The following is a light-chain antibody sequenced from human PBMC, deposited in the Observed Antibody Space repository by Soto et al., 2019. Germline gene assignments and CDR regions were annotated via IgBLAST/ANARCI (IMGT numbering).Light chain of an antibody. J-gene: IGKJ1*01. CDR1: QSVSSSY. V-gene: IGKV3-15*01. CDR2: GAS. Sequence: EMVLTQSPDTLSLSPGERATLSCKASQSVSSSYLAWYQQRPGQAPRLLIHGASKRAAGVPARFSGSGSGTDFTLTISSLQSEDFAVYYCQQYNNWPWTFGQGTKVDIK. CDR3: QQYNNWPWT.